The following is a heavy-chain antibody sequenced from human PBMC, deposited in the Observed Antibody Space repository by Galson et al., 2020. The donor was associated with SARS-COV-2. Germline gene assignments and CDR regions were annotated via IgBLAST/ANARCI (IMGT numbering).Heavy chain of an antibody. CDR3: ARADTIVGTAYYFDY. V-gene: IGHV1-69*05. CDR2: IIPIFGNT. J-gene: IGHJ4*02. Sequence: SVKVSCKASGGTFSSYAISWVRQAPGQGLEWMGGIIPIFGNTQYSRKFQGRVTITRDTSASTAYMELSSLRSEDTAVYYCARADTIVGTAYYFDYWGQGTLVTVSS. CDR1: GGTFSSYA. D-gene: IGHD5-12*01.